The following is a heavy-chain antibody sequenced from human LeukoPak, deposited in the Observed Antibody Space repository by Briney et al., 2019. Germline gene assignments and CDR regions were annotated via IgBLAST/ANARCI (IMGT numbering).Heavy chain of an antibody. CDR2: ISSSSATI. Sequence: GRSLRLSCAASGFTFSSHSMNWVRQAPGKGLEWVSYISSSSATIYYADSVKGRFTISRDNDKKSLYLQMNSLRDEDTAVYYCARGGYSYPDWGQGTLVTVSS. CDR3: ARGGYSYPD. CDR1: GFTFSSHS. J-gene: IGHJ4*02. V-gene: IGHV3-48*02. D-gene: IGHD5-18*01.